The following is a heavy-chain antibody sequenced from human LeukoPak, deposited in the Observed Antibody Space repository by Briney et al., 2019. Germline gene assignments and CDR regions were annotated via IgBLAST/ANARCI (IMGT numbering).Heavy chain of an antibody. CDR2: INRSGSTI. V-gene: IGHV3-9*01. D-gene: IGHD3-16*01. J-gene: IGHJ4*02. CDR3: IKGGEIMTDFFDY. Sequence: GRSLRLSCVASGFTFDDYAMHWVRQPPGKGLEWGSGINRSGSTIAYADSVKGRFTFSRDTAKKSLHLQMDSLRVEGSAFFFCIKGGEIMTDFFDYWGQGALVTVSS. CDR1: GFTFDDYA.